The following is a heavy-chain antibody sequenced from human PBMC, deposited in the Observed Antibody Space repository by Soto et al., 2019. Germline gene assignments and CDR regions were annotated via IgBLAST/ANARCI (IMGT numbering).Heavy chain of an antibody. V-gene: IGHV3-11*05. CDR2: ISSSTSHK. CDR1: GFTFSDYY. Sequence: QVQLVESGGGLVKPGGSLRLSCAVSGFTFSDYYMTWIGQAPGKGLEWVSYISSSTSHKNYADSVKGRFTISRDNAKNSLFLQMNSLRAEDTAVYYCARGRGAAADYFDFWGQGTRVTVSS. CDR3: ARGRGAAADYFDF. D-gene: IGHD6-13*01. J-gene: IGHJ4*02.